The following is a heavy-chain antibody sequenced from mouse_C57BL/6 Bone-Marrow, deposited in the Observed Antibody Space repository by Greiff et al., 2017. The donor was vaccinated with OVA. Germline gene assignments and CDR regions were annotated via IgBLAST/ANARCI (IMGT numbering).Heavy chain of an antibody. D-gene: IGHD6-1*01. CDR2: IYPGDGDT. CDR3: ASPSLFYAMDY. Sequence: QVQLQQSGAELVKPGASVKISCKASGYAFSSYWMNWVKQRPGKGLEWIGQIYPGDGDTNYNGKFKGKATLTADKSSSTAYMQLSSLTSEDSAVYFCASPSLFYAMDYWGQGTSVTVSS. CDR1: GYAFSSYW. V-gene: IGHV1-80*01. J-gene: IGHJ4*01.